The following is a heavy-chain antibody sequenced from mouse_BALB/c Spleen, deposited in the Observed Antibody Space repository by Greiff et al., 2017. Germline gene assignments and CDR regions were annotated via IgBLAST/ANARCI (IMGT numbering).Heavy chain of an antibody. D-gene: IGHD2-2*01. Sequence: EVQRVESGGGLVKPGGSLKLSCAASGFTFSDYYMYWVRQTPEKRLEWVATISDGGSYTYYPDSVKGRFTISRDNTKNNLYLQMSSLKSEDTDMYYSARDWIGYGYGYYFDDWGEGTTLTVSS. CDR1: GFTFSDYY. J-gene: IGHJ2*01. V-gene: IGHV5-4*02. CDR3: ARDWIGYGYGYYFDD. CDR2: ISDGGSYT.